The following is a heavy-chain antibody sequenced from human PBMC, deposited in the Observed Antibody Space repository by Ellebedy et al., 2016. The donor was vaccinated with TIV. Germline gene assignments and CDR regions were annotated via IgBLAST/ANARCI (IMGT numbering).Heavy chain of an antibody. CDR3: ARGETYCWECLDY. J-gene: IGHJ4*02. V-gene: IGHV4-34*01. CDR2: INHIGSS. D-gene: IGHD2-8*02. Sequence: GSLRLSXGVHGGSFSGYFWTWIRQPPGKGLEWIGEINHIGSSTYNPSLKSRVTMSIDTSKNEFSLSLSSVTAADTAIYYCARGETYCWECLDYWGQGTLVTVSS. CDR1: GGSFSGYF.